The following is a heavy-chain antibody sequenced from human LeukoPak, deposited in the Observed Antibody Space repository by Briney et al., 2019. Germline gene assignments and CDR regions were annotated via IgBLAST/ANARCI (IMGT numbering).Heavy chain of an antibody. CDR1: GYTFTGYY. CDR3: ARGQTYYDFWSGYSNDAFDI. J-gene: IGHJ3*02. V-gene: IGHV1-2*02. D-gene: IGHD3-3*01. CDR2: INPNSGGT. Sequence: ASVKVSCKASGYTFTGYYMHWVRQAPGQGLEWMGWINPNSGGTNYAQKFQGRVTMTRDTSISTAYMELSRLRSDDTAVYYCARGQTYYDFWSGYSNDAFDIWGQGTMVTLSS.